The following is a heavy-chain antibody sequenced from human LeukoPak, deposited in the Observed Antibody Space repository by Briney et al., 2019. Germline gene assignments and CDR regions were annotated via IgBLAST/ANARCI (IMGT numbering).Heavy chain of an antibody. CDR1: GFTFSSYS. D-gene: IGHD1-26*01. CDR2: ISSSSSYI. J-gene: IGHJ4*02. Sequence: GGSLRLSCAASGFTFSSYSMNWVRQAPGKGLEWVSSISSSSSYIYYADSVKGRFTISRDNAKNSLYPQMNSLRAEDTAVYYCASGRYVGANFDYWGQGTLVTVSS. V-gene: IGHV3-21*01. CDR3: ASGRYVGANFDY.